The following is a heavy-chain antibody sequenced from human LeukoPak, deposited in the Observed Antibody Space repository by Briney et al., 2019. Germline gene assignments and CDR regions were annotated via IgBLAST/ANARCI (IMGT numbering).Heavy chain of an antibody. V-gene: IGHV4-59*01. Sequence: SETLSLTCNVSGGSISGYHWSWIRQPPGKGLEWLGYIYYSGSSNYNPSLKSRVTISADTSKNQFSLKLSSVTAADTAVYYCARVPRSYYYYYYMDVWGKGTTVTVSS. CDR1: GGSISGYH. CDR2: IYYSGSS. CDR3: ARVPRSYYYYYYMDV. J-gene: IGHJ6*03.